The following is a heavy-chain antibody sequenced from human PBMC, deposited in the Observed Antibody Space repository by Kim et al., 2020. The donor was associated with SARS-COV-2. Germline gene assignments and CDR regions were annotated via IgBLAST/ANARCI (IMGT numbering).Heavy chain of an antibody. D-gene: IGHD5-12*01. J-gene: IGHJ4*02. Sequence: KFQGRVTITRDTSASTAYMELSSLRSEDTAVYYCASDLGYGDYWGQGTLVTVSS. CDR3: ASDLGYGDY. V-gene: IGHV1-3*01.